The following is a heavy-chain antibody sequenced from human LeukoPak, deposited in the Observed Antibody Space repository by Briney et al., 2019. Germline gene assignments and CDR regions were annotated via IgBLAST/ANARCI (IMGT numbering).Heavy chain of an antibody. CDR3: ARFHYYDSIDAFDI. CDR2: IYHSGST. J-gene: IGHJ3*02. CDR1: GGSISSGGYS. D-gene: IGHD3-22*01. V-gene: IGHV4-30-2*01. Sequence: SETLFLTCAVSGGSISSGGYSWSWIRQPPGKGLEWIGYIYHSGSTYYNPSLKSRVTISVDRSKNQFSLKLSSVTAADTAVYYCARFHYYDSIDAFDIWGQGTMVTVSS.